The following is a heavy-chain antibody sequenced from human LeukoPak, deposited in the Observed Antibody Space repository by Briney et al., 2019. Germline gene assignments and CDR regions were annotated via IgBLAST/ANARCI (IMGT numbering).Heavy chain of an antibody. Sequence: GGSLRLSCAASGFTFSSYAMTWVRQAPGKGLEWVSSISSSSSYIYYADSVKGRFTISRDNAKNSLYLQMNSLRAEDTAVYYCARREDSSGQFDYWGQGTLVTVSS. CDR1: GFTFSSYA. J-gene: IGHJ4*02. CDR2: ISSSSSYI. CDR3: ARREDSSGQFDY. D-gene: IGHD6-19*01. V-gene: IGHV3-21*01.